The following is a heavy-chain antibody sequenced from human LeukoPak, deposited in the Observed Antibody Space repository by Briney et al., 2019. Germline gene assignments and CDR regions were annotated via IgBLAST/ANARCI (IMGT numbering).Heavy chain of an antibody. D-gene: IGHD1-26*01. CDR1: GFTFSSYG. V-gene: IGHV3-30*02. Sequence: GGSLRLSCAASGFTFSSYGMHWVRQAPGKGLEWVAFIRYDGSNKYFAESVKGRFTISRDNSKNTLYLQMNSLRAEDTAVYYCASWAWGYNGKTAFDFWGQGTVVTVSS. CDR3: ASWAWGYNGKTAFDF. CDR2: IRYDGSNK. J-gene: IGHJ3*01.